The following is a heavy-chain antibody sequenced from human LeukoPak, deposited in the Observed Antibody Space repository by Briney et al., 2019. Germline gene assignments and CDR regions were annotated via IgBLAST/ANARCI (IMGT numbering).Heavy chain of an antibody. D-gene: IGHD3-9*01. Sequence: SETLSLTCTVSGGSISSYYWSWIRQPAGKGLEWIGRIYTSGSTNYNPSLKSRVTMSVDTSKNQFSLKLSSVTAADTAVYYCARAYGDILTGYPYFDYWGQGTLVTVSS. J-gene: IGHJ4*02. CDR1: GGSISSYY. CDR2: IYTSGST. CDR3: ARAYGDILTGYPYFDY. V-gene: IGHV4-4*07.